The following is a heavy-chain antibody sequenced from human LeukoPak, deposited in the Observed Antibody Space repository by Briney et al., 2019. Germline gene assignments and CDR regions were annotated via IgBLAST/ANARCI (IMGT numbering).Heavy chain of an antibody. CDR2: INPTTGGT. V-gene: IGHV1-2*02. CDR1: GYTFSAYY. J-gene: IGHJ3*02. D-gene: IGHD4-17*01. CDR3: ARTEATVTTLGAFDI. Sequence: GASVKVSCKASGYTFSAYYIHWIRQAPGQGLEWVGWINPTTGGTNSTQKFQGRVTMTRDTSISTAYMELSRLRSDDTAVYYCARTEATVTTLGAFDIWGQGTMVTVSS.